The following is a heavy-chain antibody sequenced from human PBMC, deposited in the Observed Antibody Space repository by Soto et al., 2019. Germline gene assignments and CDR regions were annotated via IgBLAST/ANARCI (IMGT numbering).Heavy chain of an antibody. J-gene: IGHJ3*02. CDR1: GYTFTGYY. CDR2: INPNSGGT. Sequence: ASVKVSCKASGYTFTGYYMHWVRQAPGQGLEWMGWINPNSGGTNYAQKFQGWVTMTRDTSISTAYMELSRLRSDDTAVYYCARENRIWFGAASRAFDIWGQGTMVTVSS. D-gene: IGHD3-10*01. CDR3: ARENRIWFGAASRAFDI. V-gene: IGHV1-2*04.